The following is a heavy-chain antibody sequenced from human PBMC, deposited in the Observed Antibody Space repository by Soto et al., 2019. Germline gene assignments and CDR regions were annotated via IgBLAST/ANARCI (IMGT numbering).Heavy chain of an antibody. CDR2: ISAGSSNI. CDR1: GFTFRTYY. J-gene: IGHJ4*02. Sequence: EVELVESGGGLVKPGGSLKLSCAASGFTFRTYYMIWVRQAPGKGLEWVASISAGSSNIYYAPSVKGRFTISRDNAKNSLFLQTNRLRADDTAVYYCVRQYPSSSRHFDHWGQGTLVTVSS. V-gene: IGHV3-21*01. D-gene: IGHD6-6*01. CDR3: VRQYPSSSRHFDH.